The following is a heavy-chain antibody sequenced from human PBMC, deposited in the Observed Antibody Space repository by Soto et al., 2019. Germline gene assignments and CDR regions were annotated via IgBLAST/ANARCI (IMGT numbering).Heavy chain of an antibody. D-gene: IGHD6-19*01. CDR3: ARERGSGWTFDY. CDR2: ISSSSTI. J-gene: IGHJ4*02. V-gene: IGHV3-48*01. Sequence: EVQLVESGGDLVQPGGSLRLSCAASGFTFSTYSMNWVRQAPGKGLEWVSSISSSSTIYYADSVKGRFTISRDNVQNSRYLKMNGLRAEDTAVYYCARERGSGWTFDYWGQGTLVTVSS. CDR1: GFTFSTYS.